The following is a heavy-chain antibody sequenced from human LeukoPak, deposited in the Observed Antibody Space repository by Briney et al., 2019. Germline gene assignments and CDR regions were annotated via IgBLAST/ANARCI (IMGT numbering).Heavy chain of an antibody. D-gene: IGHD2-2*01. V-gene: IGHV4-59*01. CDR3: ASTHCSSTSCSHESGYNWFDP. CDR2: IYSSGST. CDR1: GGSINNYY. J-gene: IGHJ5*02. Sequence: SETLSLTCTVSGGSINNYYRSWIRQPPGKGLEWIGYIYSSGSTNRNPSLKSRVTMSVDTSKNQFSLKLSSVTAADTAVYYCASTHCSSTSCSHESGYNWFDPWGQGTLVTVSS.